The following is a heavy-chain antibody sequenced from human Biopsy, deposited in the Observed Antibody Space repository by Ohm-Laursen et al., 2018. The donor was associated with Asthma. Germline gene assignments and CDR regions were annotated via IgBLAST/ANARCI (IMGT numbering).Heavy chain of an antibody. CDR2: MYHSGSP. CDR1: GGSITSSSYY. Sequence: GTLSLTCPVSGGSITSSSYYWGWIRQPPGKGMEWIGSMYHSGSPYYHPSLKSRAPISLDTSKNQLALKWSSVTAADTAVYFCVRHQYSSSWSTFDYWGQGALVTVSS. CDR3: VRHQYSSSWSTFDY. D-gene: IGHD3-22*01. J-gene: IGHJ4*02. V-gene: IGHV4-39*01.